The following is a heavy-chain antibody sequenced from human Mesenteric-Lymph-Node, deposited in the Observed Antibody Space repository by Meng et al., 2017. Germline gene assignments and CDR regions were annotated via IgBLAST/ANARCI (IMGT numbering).Heavy chain of an antibody. V-gene: IGHV4-30-4*01. J-gene: IGHJ1*01. Sequence: QWQRPGPGPGPVKPSQTLSRTCTGSGGSISSGDYYWSWIRQPPGKGLEWIGEIPQRGSSAYNPSLKSRVSMSIDKSKNQFSLKLTSVTAADTAVYHCLRGSGCSVWGQGTLVTVSS. CDR3: LRGSGCSV. CDR2: IPQRGSS. D-gene: IGHD3-10*02. CDR1: GGSISSGDYY.